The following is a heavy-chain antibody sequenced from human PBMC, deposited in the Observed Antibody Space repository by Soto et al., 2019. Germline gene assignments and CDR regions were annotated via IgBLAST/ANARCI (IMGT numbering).Heavy chain of an antibody. CDR3: ARDGVGYCSGGSCGDNWFDP. CDR1: GYTFTSYG. Sequence: QVQLVQSGAEVKKPGASVKVSCKASGYTFTSYGISWVRQAPGQGLEWMGWISAYNGNTNYAQKLQGRGTMTTDTSTSTAYMELRSLRSDDTAVYYCARDGVGYCSGGSCGDNWFDPWGQGTLVTVSS. CDR2: ISAYNGNT. J-gene: IGHJ5*02. D-gene: IGHD2-15*01. V-gene: IGHV1-18*01.